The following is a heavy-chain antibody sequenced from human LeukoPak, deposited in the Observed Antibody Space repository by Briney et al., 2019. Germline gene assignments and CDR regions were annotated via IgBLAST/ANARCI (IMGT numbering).Heavy chain of an antibody. V-gene: IGHV3-48*03. D-gene: IGHD5-18*01. J-gene: IGHJ6*02. CDR2: ISSSGSTI. Sequence: GGSLRLSCAASGFTFSSYEMNWVRQAPGKGLEWVSYISSSGSTIYYADSMKGRFTISRDNAKNSLYLQMNSLRAEDTAVYYCARDQDGYSYGSDYYYGMDVWGQGTTVTVSS. CDR1: GFTFSSYE. CDR3: ARDQDGYSYGSDYYYGMDV.